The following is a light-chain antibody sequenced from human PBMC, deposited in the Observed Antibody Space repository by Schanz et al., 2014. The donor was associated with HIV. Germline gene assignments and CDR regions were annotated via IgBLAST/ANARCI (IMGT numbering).Light chain of an antibody. CDR3: QQYGSSPPWT. V-gene: IGKV3-20*01. Sequence: EAVLTQSPATLSAYPGERVTLSCRTTQIISTSLAWYQQRPGQPPRLLLYGASSRATGIPDRFTGSGSGTDFTLTISRLEPEDFAMYYCQQYGSSPPWTFGQGTKVEIK. J-gene: IGKJ1*01. CDR1: QIISTS. CDR2: GAS.